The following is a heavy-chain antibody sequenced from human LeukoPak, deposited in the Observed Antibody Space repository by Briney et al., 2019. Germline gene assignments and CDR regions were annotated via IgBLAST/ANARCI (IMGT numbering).Heavy chain of an antibody. J-gene: IGHJ4*02. CDR1: GYTFTSYD. CDR3: ARSFSYPSSGYYS. Sequence: ASVKVSCKASGYTFTSYDINWVRQATGQGLEWMGWMNPNSGNTGYAQKFQGRVTITRNTSISTAYVELSSLRSEDTAVYYCARSFSYPSSGYYSWGQGTLVTVSS. V-gene: IGHV1-8*03. D-gene: IGHD3-22*01. CDR2: MNPNSGNT.